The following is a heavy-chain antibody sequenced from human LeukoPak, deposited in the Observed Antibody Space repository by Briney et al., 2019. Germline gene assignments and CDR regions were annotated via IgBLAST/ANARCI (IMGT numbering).Heavy chain of an antibody. V-gene: IGHV3-64*01. J-gene: IGHJ4*02. D-gene: IGHD4-17*01. Sequence: PGGSLRLSCAASGFTFSSYAMHWVPQAPGKGLEYVSAISSNGGSTYYANSVKGRFTISRDNSKNTLYLQMGSLRAEDMAVYYCARGEYGDYSFDYWGQGTLVTVSS. CDR3: ARGEYGDYSFDY. CDR2: ISSNGGST. CDR1: GFTFSSYA.